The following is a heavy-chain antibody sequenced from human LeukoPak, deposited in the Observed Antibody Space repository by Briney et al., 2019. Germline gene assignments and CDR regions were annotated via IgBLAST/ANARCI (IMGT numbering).Heavy chain of an antibody. CDR2: ISGGGDTT. CDR3: AKFPDDFWSGYTNYFFDY. J-gene: IGHJ4*02. D-gene: IGHD3-3*01. CDR1: RFTFRRYA. Sequence: PGGSLRLSCVASRFTFRRYAMRWVRQAPGKGLEWVAGISGGGDTTYYADAVKGRFTISRDNSKNSLYVQMTSLRAEDTAVYYCAKFPDDFWSGYTNYFFDYWGQGTLVTVSS. V-gene: IGHV3-23*01.